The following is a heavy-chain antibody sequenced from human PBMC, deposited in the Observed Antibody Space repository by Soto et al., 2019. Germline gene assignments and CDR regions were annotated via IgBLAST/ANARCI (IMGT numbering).Heavy chain of an antibody. Sequence: EVQLVESGGGLVQPGGSLRLSCAASGFTFSSYAMHWVRQAPGKGLEYVSAISSNGGSTYYANSVKGRFTISRDNSKNTLYLQMGSLRAEDMAVYYCARISSSWYFHYGMDVWGQGTTVTVSS. CDR1: GFTFSSYA. J-gene: IGHJ6*02. CDR2: ISSNGGST. V-gene: IGHV3-64*01. CDR3: ARISSSWYFHYGMDV. D-gene: IGHD6-13*01.